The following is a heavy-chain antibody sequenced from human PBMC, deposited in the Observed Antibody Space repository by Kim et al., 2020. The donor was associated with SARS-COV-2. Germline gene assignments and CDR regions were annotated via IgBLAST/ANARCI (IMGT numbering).Heavy chain of an antibody. V-gene: IGHV3-23*01. D-gene: IGHD3-22*01. J-gene: IGHJ6*02. Sequence: VKGRFTISRDNSKNTLYLQMNSLRAEDTAVYYCANCVDSSGYEGICGMDVWGQGTTVTVSS. CDR3: ANCVDSSGYEGICGMDV.